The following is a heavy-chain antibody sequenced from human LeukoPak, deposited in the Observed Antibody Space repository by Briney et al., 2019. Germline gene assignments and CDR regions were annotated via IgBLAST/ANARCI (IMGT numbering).Heavy chain of an antibody. CDR2: IYYSGST. V-gene: IGHV4-39*07. CDR1: GGSISSSSYY. J-gene: IGHJ4*02. D-gene: IGHD3-10*01. Sequence: PSETLSLTCTVSGGSISSSSYYWGWIRQPPGKGLEWIGSIYYSGSTYYNPSLKSRVTISVDTSKNQFSLKLSSVTAADTAVYYCSRVRARVFDYWGQGTLVTVSS. CDR3: SRVRARVFDY.